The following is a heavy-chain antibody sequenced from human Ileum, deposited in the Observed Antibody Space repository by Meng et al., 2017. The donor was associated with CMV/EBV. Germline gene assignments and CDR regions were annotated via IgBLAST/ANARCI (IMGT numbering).Heavy chain of an antibody. J-gene: IGHJ4*02. Sequence: ASVKVSCKPSGYTFRDYYIHWVRQAPGQGLEWMGIIKPHDGGTSYAQKFQGRVTMTRDTSTSIVYMELSSLRSEDTAIYYCARGGFGKVDDFWSGYYLSIDYWGQGTLVTVSS. CDR2: IKPHDGGT. CDR3: ARGGFGKVDDFWSGYYLSIDY. D-gene: IGHD3-3*01. V-gene: IGHV1-46*01. CDR1: GYTFRDYY.